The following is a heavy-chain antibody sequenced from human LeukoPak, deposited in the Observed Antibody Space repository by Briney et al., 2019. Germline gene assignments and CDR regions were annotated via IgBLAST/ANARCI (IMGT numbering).Heavy chain of an antibody. D-gene: IGHD2-2*01. Sequence: SVKVSCKASGGTFSSYAISWVRQAPGQGLEWMGRINPILGIANYAQKFQGRVTITADKSTSTAYMELSSLRSEDTAVYYCARHAYCSSTSCPFDYWGQGTLVTVSS. CDR1: GGTFSSYA. CDR2: INPILGIA. V-gene: IGHV1-69*04. J-gene: IGHJ4*02. CDR3: ARHAYCSSTSCPFDY.